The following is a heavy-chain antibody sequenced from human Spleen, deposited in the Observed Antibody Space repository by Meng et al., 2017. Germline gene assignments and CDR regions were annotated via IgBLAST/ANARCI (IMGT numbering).Heavy chain of an antibody. CDR1: GYTFTSYA. CDR3: ARDRVAVADPFDY. J-gene: IGHJ4*02. D-gene: IGHD6-19*01. Sequence: QLQRVQSGPELQKPGAAVQVSCKASGYTFTSYAINWLRQAPGQGLEWMGWINTNTGNPIYAQGFTGRFVFSLDTSVSTAYLQISGLRAEDSAVYYCARDRVAVADPFDYWGQGTLVTVSS. V-gene: IGHV7-4-1*02. CDR2: INTNTGNP.